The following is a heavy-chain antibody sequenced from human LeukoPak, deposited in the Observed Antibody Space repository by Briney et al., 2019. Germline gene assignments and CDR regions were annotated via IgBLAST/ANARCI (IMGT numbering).Heavy chain of an antibody. CDR1: GYTFTSYG. V-gene: IGHV1-18*01. D-gene: IGHD6-13*01. CDR3: ARNFYSSSCSDY. CDR2: ISSYNGNT. J-gene: IGHJ4*02. Sequence: ASVKVSCKASGYTFTSYGISWVRQAPGQGLEWMGLISSYNGNTNYAQKLQGRVTMTTDTSTSTAQMEMRRLRYDDTAVYYCARNFYSSSCSDYWGQGTLVTVSS.